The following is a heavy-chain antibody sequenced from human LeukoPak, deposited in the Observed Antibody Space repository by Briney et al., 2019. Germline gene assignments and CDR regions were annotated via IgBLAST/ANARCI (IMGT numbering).Heavy chain of an antibody. J-gene: IGHJ4*02. CDR1: GFTFSSYA. CDR3: ARLGVHCSSTSCYWFDY. V-gene: IGHV3-30-3*01. Sequence: GGSLRLSCAASGFTFSSYAMHWVRQAPGKGLEWVAVISYDGSNKYYADSVKGRFTISRDNSKNTLYQQMNSLRAEDTAVYYCARLGVHCSSTSCYWFDYWGQGTLVTVSS. D-gene: IGHD2-2*01. CDR2: ISYDGSNK.